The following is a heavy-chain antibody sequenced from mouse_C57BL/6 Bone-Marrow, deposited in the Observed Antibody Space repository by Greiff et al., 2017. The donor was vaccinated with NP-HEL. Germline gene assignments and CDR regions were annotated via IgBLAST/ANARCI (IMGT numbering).Heavy chain of an antibody. CDR2: IYPGSGST. CDR3: ALNWVAY. CDR1: GYTFTSYW. J-gene: IGHJ3*01. D-gene: IGHD1-3*01. Sequence: QVQLKESGAELVKPGASVKMSCKASGYTFTSYWITWVKQRPGQGLEWIGDIYPGSGSTNYNEKFKSKATLTVDTSSSTAYMQLSSLTSEDSAVYYCALNWVAYWGQGTLVTVSA. V-gene: IGHV1-55*01.